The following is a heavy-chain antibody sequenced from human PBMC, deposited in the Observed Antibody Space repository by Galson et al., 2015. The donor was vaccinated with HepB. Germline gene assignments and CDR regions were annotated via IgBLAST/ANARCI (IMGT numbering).Heavy chain of an antibody. CDR2: IYYSGST. V-gene: IGHV4-39*01. J-gene: IGHJ4*02. Sequence: SETLSLTCTVSGGSISSSSYYWGWIRQPPGKGLEWIGSIYYSGSTYYNPSLKSRVTISVDTSKNQFSLKLGSVTAADTAVYYCATTPLWGSSGYYSLGYFDYWGQGTLVTVSS. CDR1: GGSISSSSYY. CDR3: ATTPLWGSSGYYSLGYFDY. D-gene: IGHD3-22*01.